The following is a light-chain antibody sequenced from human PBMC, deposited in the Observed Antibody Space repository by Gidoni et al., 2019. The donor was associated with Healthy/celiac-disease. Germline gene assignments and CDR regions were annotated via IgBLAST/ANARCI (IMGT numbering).Light chain of an antibody. J-gene: IGKJ4*01. CDR3: QQYDNLLLT. V-gene: IGKV1-33*01. CDR1: QDISNY. CDR2: EAS. Sequence: DIQMTQSPSSLSASVGDRVTITCQASQDISNYLNLYQQKPGKAPKLLICEASNLETGVPSRFSGSGSGTDFTFTISSLQPEGIATYYCQQYDNLLLTFGGGTKVKIK.